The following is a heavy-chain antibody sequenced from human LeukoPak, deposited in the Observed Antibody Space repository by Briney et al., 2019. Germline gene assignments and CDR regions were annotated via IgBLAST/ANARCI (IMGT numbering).Heavy chain of an antibody. CDR3: ARERSGTYDFRSGYYKGKYYFDY. J-gene: IGHJ4*02. Sequence: PSETLSLTCAVYGGSFSGYYWSWIRQPPGKGLEWIGEINHSGSTNYNPSLKSRVTISVDTSKNQFSLKLSSVTAADTAVYYCARERSGTYDFRSGYYKGKYYFDYWGQGTLVTVSS. D-gene: IGHD3-3*01. CDR1: GGSFSGYY. V-gene: IGHV4-34*01. CDR2: INHSGST.